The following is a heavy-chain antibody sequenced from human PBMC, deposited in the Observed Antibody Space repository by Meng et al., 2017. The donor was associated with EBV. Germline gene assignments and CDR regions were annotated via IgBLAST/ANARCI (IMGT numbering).Heavy chain of an antibody. J-gene: IGHJ4*02. V-gene: IGHV1-69*01. CDR1: GGTFRSDA. Sequence: QVQLVQSGGEVKKPGSSVEVSCKTPGGTFRSDAVSWVRQAPGQGLEWMGGLIPMSDAPYYAQKFQDRVTITADESTSTHYMDLSGLRSEDTAVYYCASESGRGFTPDYWGQGTLVTVSS. CDR2: LIPMSDAP. CDR3: ASESGRGFTPDY. D-gene: IGHD3-10*01.